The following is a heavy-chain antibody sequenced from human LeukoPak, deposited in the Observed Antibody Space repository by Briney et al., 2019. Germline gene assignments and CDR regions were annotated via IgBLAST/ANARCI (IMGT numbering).Heavy chain of an antibody. V-gene: IGHV5-51*01. CDR1: GYSFTNYW. CDR3: ARALYGYGMDV. CDR2: IHPGDAKT. D-gene: IGHD2-15*01. J-gene: IGHJ6*02. Sequence: GESLKISCKGSGYSFTNYWIDWVRQMPGKGLEWMGIIHPGDAKTKYSPSFQGQVTISADKSISTAYLQWSSLKASDTAIYYCARALYGYGMDVWGQGTTVTVSS.